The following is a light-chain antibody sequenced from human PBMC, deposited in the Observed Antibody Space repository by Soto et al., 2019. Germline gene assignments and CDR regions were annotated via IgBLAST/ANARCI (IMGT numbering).Light chain of an antibody. Sequence: QSVLTQPASVSGAPGRGIAISFTGTRTDFDCYDYVSWYQQHPGQAPQLIIYDVSNRPSGFSHRFSGSKSGDTAFLTISGLQAEDEADYYCTSYTSSTPFYVFGTGTKVTVL. CDR3: TSYTSSTPFYV. CDR2: DVS. J-gene: IGLJ1*01. V-gene: IGLV2-14*03. CDR1: RTDFDCYDY.